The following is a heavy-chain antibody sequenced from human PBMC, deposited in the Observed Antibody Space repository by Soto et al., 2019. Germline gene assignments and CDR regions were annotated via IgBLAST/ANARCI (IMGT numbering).Heavy chain of an antibody. Sequence: PGGSLRLSCAASGFTFSSYGMHWFRQAPGKGLEWVAVISDDGSNKYYADSLKGRFTISRDNSKNTLYLQMNSLRAEDTAVYYCPKECVYDTSGWSFAYWGQGTLVTVSS. CDR3: PKECVYDTSGWSFAY. CDR1: GFTFSSYG. D-gene: IGHD3-22*01. J-gene: IGHJ4*02. CDR2: ISDDGSNK. V-gene: IGHV3-30*18.